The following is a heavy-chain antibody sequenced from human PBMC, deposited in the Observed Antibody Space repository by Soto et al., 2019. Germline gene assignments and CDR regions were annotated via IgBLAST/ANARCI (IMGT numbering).Heavy chain of an antibody. CDR2: INAGNGNT. CDR3: AMYSSSWYGCDPMDV. J-gene: IGHJ6*02. Sequence: QVQLVQSGAEVKKPGASVKVSCKASGYTFTSYAMHWVRQAPGQRLEWMGWINAGNGNTKYTQKFQGRVTITRDTPASTAYMELSSLRSEDTAVYDCAMYSSSWYGCDPMDVWGQGSTVTFSS. V-gene: IGHV1-3*01. D-gene: IGHD6-13*01. CDR1: GYTFTSYA.